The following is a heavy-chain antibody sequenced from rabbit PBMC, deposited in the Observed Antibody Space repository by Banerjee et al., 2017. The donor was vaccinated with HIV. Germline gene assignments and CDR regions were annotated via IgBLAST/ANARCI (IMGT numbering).Heavy chain of an antibody. V-gene: IGHV1S45*01. J-gene: IGHJ4*01. Sequence: EESGGGLVQPEGSLTLTCAASGFSFSSSHWICWVRQAPGKGLEWVACIYLGSRGYTDYAIWAKGRFTISKTSSTTVTLQMTSLTAADTATYLCARDLAGVIGWNFNLWGPGTLVTVS. D-gene: IGHD4-1*01. CDR3: ARDLAGVIGWNFNL. CDR2: IYLGSRGYT. CDR1: GFSFSSSHW.